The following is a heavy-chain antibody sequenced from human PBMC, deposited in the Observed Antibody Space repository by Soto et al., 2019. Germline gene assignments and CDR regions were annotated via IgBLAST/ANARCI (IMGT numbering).Heavy chain of an antibody. V-gene: IGHV3-21*01. J-gene: IGHJ6*02. D-gene: IGHD3-22*01. CDR1: GFTFSTYS. CDR2: ISSSSTYI. Sequence: EVQLVESGGGLVKPGGSLRLSCAASGFTFSTYSMNWVRQAPGKGLEWVSSISSSSTYIYYADSVKGRFTISREKAKNSLCLQMNSLRAEDTAVYYCARYDSSGYYWPYYYYGMDVWGQGTTVTVSS. CDR3: ARYDSSGYYWPYYYYGMDV.